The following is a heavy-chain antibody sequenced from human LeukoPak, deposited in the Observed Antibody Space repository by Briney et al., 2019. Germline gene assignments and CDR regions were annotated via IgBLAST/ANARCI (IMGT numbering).Heavy chain of an antibody. CDR1: GFTFSSYS. CDR2: ISSSSSYI. CDR3: AGDTWRYDFWSGPGFDP. Sequence: PGGSLRLSCAASGFTFSSYSMNWVRQAPGKGLERVSSISSSSSYIYYADSVKGRFTISRDNAKNSLYLQMNSLRAEDTAVYYCAGDTWRYDFWSGPGFDPWGQGTLVTVSS. V-gene: IGHV3-21*01. J-gene: IGHJ5*02. D-gene: IGHD3-3*01.